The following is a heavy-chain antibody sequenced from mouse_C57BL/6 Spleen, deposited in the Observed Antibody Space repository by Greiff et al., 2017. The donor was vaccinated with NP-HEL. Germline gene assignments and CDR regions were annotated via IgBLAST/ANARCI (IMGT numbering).Heavy chain of an antibody. J-gene: IGHJ2*01. CDR1: GYTFTDYE. V-gene: IGHV1-15*01. CDR2: IDPETGGT. Sequence: QVQLQQSGAELVRPGASVTLSCKASGYTFTDYEMHWVKQTPVHGLEWIGAIDPETGGTAYNQKFKGKAILTADKSSSTAYMELRSLTSEDSAVYYCTRPSYYYGSSYRYFDYWGQGTTLTVSS. D-gene: IGHD1-1*01. CDR3: TRPSYYYGSSYRYFDY.